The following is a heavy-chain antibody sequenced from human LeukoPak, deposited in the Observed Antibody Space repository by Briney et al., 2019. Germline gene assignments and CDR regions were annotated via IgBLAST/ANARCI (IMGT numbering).Heavy chain of an antibody. V-gene: IGHV4-34*01. Sequence: SETLSLTCAVYGGSFSGYYWSWIRQPPGKGLEWIGEINHSGSTNYNPSLKSRVTISVDTSKNQFSLKLSSVTAADTAVYYCARDAYDHSGSYYGDYSFDYWGQGTLVTVSS. CDR2: INHSGST. J-gene: IGHJ4*02. CDR1: GGSFSGYY. D-gene: IGHD1-26*01. CDR3: ARDAYDHSGSYYGDYSFDY.